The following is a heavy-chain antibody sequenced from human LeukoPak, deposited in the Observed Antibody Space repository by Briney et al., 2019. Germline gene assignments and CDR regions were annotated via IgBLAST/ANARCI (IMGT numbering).Heavy chain of an antibody. CDR2: IYPGDSDT. CDR1: GENFADYW. CDR3: ARHSSSFTVSYYYYTDV. V-gene: IGHV5-51*01. D-gene: IGHD6-6*01. Sequence: PGESLKISCKGSGENFADYWIGRVRQMPGKGLEWMGVIYPGDSDTRYSPSFRGQVTISADKSINTAYLQWSTLKASDTAIYYCARHSSSFTVSYYYYTDVWGKGTTVTVSS. J-gene: IGHJ6*03.